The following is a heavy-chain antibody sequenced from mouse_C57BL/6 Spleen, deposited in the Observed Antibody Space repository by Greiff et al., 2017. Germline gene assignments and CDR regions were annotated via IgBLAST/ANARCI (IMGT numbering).Heavy chain of an antibody. D-gene: IGHD1-1*01. CDR1: GYTFTDYE. V-gene: IGHV1-15*01. CDR2: IDPETGGT. J-gene: IGHJ2*01. Sequence: QVQLKQSGAELVRPGASVTLSCKASGYTFTDYEMHWVKQTPVHGLEWIGAIDPETGGTAYNQKFKGKAILTADKSSSTAYMELRSLTSEDSAVYCCTRWGLYGSSYFDYWGQGTTLTVSS. CDR3: TRWGLYGSSYFDY.